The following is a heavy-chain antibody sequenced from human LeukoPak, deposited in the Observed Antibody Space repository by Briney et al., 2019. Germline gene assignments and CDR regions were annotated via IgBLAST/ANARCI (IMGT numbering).Heavy chain of an antibody. J-gene: IGHJ1*01. CDR2: INPSGGST. CDR3: ARDAGATAGNEYFQY. Sequence: ASVKVSCKASRYTFTSYYVHWVRQAPGQGLEWMGMINPSGGSTTYAQKFQGRVTMTRDTSTSTVYMELNSLRSEDTAVYYCARDAGATAGNEYFQYWGQGTLVIVSS. D-gene: IGHD1-26*01. V-gene: IGHV1-46*01. CDR1: RYTFTSYY.